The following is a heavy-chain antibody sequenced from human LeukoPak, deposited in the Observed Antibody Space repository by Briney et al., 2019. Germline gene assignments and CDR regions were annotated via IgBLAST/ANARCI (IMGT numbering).Heavy chain of an antibody. J-gene: IGHJ4*02. D-gene: IGHD2-21*02. CDR1: GFTFDDYA. Sequence: PGGSLRLSCAASGFTFDDYAMHWVRQAPGKGLEWVSGISWNSGSIGYADSVKGRFTISRDNAKNSLYLQMNSLRAEDTALYYCANWVTGWGQGTLVTVSP. V-gene: IGHV3-9*01. CDR2: ISWNSGSI. CDR3: ANWVTG.